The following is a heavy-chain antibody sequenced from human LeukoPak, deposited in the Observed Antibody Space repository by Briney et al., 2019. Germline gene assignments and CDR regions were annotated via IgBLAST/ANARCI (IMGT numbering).Heavy chain of an antibody. D-gene: IGHD3-22*01. V-gene: IGHV1-69*13. CDR3: AKEYADSSGYYYGFDY. CDR1: GGTFSSYA. Sequence: RASVKVSCKASGGTFSSYAISWVRQAPGQGLEWMGGIIPIFGTANYAQKFQGRVTITADESTSTAYMELSSLRSEDTAVYYCAKEYADSSGYYYGFDYWGQGTLVTVSS. J-gene: IGHJ4*02. CDR2: IIPIFGTA.